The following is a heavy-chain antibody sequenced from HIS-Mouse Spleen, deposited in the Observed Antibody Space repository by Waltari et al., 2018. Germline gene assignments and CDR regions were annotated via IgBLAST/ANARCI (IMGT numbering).Heavy chain of an antibody. J-gene: IGHJ4*02. CDR1: GGSISSYY. D-gene: IGHD6-13*01. CDR3: ARGLWAAAVDY. CDR2: IYYSGST. V-gene: IGHV4-59*01. Sequence: QVQLQESGPGLVKPSETLSLTCTVSGGSISSYYWSWIRQPPGKGLEWIGYIYYSGSTNYNPSPKSRVTISVDTSKNQFSLKLSSVTAADTAVYYCARGLWAAAVDYWGQGTLVTVSS.